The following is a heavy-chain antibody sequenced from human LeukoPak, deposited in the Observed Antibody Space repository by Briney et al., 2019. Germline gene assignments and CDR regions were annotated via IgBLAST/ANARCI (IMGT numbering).Heavy chain of an antibody. CDR3: ARELRYSSSWYDY. CDR2: IYSGGST. V-gene: IGHV3-53*01. Sequence: LAGGSLRLSCAASGFTVSSNYMSWVRQAPGKGLEWVSVIYSGGSTYYADSVKGRLTISRDNSKNTLYLQMNSLRAEDTAVYYCARELRYSSSWYDYWGQGTLVTVSS. J-gene: IGHJ4*02. D-gene: IGHD6-13*01. CDR1: GFTVSSNY.